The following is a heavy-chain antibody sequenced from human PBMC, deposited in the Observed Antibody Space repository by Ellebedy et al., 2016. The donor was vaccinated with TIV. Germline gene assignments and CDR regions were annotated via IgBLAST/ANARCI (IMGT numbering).Heavy chain of an antibody. J-gene: IGHJ6*02. CDR1: GFTFSSYA. D-gene: IGHD5/OR15-5a*01. Sequence: GGSLRLSCAASGFTFSSYAMHWVRQAPGKGLEYVSAISSNGGSTYYADSVKGRFTISRDNSKNTLYLQMSSLRAEDTAVYYCVKDLRIADDGMDVWGQGTTVTVSS. V-gene: IGHV3-64D*06. CDR2: ISSNGGST. CDR3: VKDLRIADDGMDV.